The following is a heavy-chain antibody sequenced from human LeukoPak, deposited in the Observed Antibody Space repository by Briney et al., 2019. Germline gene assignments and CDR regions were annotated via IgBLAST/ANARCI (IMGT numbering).Heavy chain of an antibody. CDR2: ISGGGATT. D-gene: IGHD6-13*01. J-gene: IGHJ4*02. Sequence: AGGSLRLSCAASGFTFSSYAMSWVRQAPGKGLEWVSDISGGGATTFYGDSVKGRFTISRDNSKNTLYLQLSSLRAEDTAVYYCAKSTGYSTTGRDFDSWGRGTLVTVSS. CDR3: AKSTGYSTTGRDFDS. CDR1: GFTFSSYA. V-gene: IGHV3-23*01.